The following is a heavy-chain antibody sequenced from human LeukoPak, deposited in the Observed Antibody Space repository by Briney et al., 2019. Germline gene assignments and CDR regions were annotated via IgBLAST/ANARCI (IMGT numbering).Heavy chain of an antibody. Sequence: SVTVSCKASGYTFTGYYMHWVRQAPGQGLEGKERTNPNSGGTNYAQKIQGMDTMNRDTSISTTYMELSRLRADDTAVYYCAREGGVTTNLDYWGQGTLVTVSS. J-gene: IGHJ4*02. CDR1: GYTFTGYY. V-gene: IGHV1-2*02. D-gene: IGHD2-8*02. CDR2: TNPNSGGT. CDR3: AREGGVTTNLDY.